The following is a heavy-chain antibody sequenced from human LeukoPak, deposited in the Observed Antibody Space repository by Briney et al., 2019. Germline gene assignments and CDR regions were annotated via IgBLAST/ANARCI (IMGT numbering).Heavy chain of an antibody. CDR3: ARVQGLTNFDY. Sequence: GGSLRLPCAASGFTFSSYAMHWVRQAPGKGLEWVAVISYDGSNKYYADSVKGRFTISRDNSKNTLYLQMNSLRAEDTAVYYCARVQGLTNFDYWGQGTLVTVSS. J-gene: IGHJ4*02. CDR1: GFTFSSYA. V-gene: IGHV3-30-3*01. D-gene: IGHD1-1*01. CDR2: ISYDGSNK.